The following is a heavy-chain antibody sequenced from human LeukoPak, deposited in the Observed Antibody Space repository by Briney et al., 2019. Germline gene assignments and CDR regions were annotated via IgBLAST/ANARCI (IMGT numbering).Heavy chain of an antibody. J-gene: IGHJ2*01. CDR2: IYDTGNT. Sequence: SETLSLTCIVSGGSITSYYWSWIRQPPGKGLEWIGYIYDTGNTNYNPSLRSRVTISVGTSKDQFSLRLSSVTAADTAVYYCARARVRSYSYDSDGSYTSDWIFDLWGRGTLVSVSS. CDR1: GGSITSYY. D-gene: IGHD3-22*01. CDR3: ARARVRSYSYDSDGSYTSDWIFDL. V-gene: IGHV4-59*01.